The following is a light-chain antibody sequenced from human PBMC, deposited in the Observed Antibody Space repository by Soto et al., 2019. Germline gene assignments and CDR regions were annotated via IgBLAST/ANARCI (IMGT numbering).Light chain of an antibody. Sequence: QSALTQPRSVSGSPGQSVTISCTGTSSDVGGYNYVSWYQQHPGKAPKLMIYDVSKRPSGVPDRFSGSKSGNTASLTISGLQAEDEADYYCCSSARSYSVFGTGTKVTVL. V-gene: IGLV2-11*01. CDR2: DVS. CDR1: SSDVGGYNY. J-gene: IGLJ1*01. CDR3: CSSARSYSV.